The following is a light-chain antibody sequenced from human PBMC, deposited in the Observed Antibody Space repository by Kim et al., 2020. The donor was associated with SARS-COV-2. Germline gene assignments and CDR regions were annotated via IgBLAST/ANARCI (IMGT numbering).Light chain of an antibody. Sequence: SASLGDRVTTTCRATQSVSINLNWYQQRPGKAPRLLIYGASTLQSGVPSRFSGSGSGTGFTLTISSLQPEDFAIYYCQQTFSTQYSFGQGTKLEI. CDR1: QSVSIN. V-gene: IGKV1-39*01. CDR2: GAS. J-gene: IGKJ2*03. CDR3: QQTFSTQYS.